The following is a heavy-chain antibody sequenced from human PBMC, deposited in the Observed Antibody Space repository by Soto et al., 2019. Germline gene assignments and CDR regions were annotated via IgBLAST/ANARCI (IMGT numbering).Heavy chain of an antibody. CDR3: ARDKSRLGNGMDV. CDR1: GGSISSYY. Sequence: LSLTFTVSGGSISSYYWSWIRQPAGKGLEWIGRIYTSGSTNYNPSLKSRVTMSVDTSKNQFSLKLSSVTAADTAVYYCARDKSRLGNGMDVWGQGTTVTVSS. J-gene: IGHJ6*02. V-gene: IGHV4-4*07. CDR2: IYTSGST.